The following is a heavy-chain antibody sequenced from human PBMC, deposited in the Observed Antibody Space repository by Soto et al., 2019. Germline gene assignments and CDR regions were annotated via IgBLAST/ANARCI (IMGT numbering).Heavy chain of an antibody. CDR2: IYYSGST. CDR1: GGSISSGDYY. Sequence: SETLSLTCTVSGGSISSGDYYWSWIRQPPGKGLEWIGYIYYSGSTYYNPSLKSRVTISVDTSKNQFSLKLSSVTAADTAVYYCARDQSEGDYYYYWGQGTLVTVSA. V-gene: IGHV4-30-4*01. CDR3: ARDQSEGDYYYY. J-gene: IGHJ4*02.